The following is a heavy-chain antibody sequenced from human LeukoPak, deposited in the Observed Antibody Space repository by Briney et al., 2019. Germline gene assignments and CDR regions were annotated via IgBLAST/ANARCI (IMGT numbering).Heavy chain of an antibody. D-gene: IGHD3-22*01. CDR3: ALRLLKYYDSSGWEGFGI. Sequence: SETLSLTCTVSGGSISSSSYYWGWIRQPPGKGLEWIGSIYYSGSTYYNPSLKSRVTISVDTSKNQFSLKLSSVTAADTAVYYCALRLLKYYDSSGWEGFGIWGQGTMVTVSS. CDR2: IYYSGST. CDR1: GGSISSSSYY. J-gene: IGHJ3*02. V-gene: IGHV4-39*01.